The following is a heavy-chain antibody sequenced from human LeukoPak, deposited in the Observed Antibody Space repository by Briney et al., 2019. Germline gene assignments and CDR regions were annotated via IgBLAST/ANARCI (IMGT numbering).Heavy chain of an antibody. CDR2: MNPNSGNT. V-gene: IGHV1-8*01. Sequence: ASVKVSCKASGYTFTSYDINWVRQATGQGLEWMGWMNPNSGNTGCAQKFQGRVTMTRNTSISTAYMELSSLRSEDTAVYYCARCGPYSSSSRAYYYSYMDVWGKGTTVTVSS. J-gene: IGHJ6*03. CDR3: ARCGPYSSSSRAYYYSYMDV. D-gene: IGHD6-6*01. CDR1: GYTFTSYD.